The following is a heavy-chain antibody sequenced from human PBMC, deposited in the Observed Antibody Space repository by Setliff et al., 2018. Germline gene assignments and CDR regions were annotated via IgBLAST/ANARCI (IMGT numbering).Heavy chain of an antibody. CDR3: ARGKTFFGAFIRAFDI. Sequence: SQTLSLTCSVPGGSIDSHYWSWIRQPPGKGLEWIGSIYYSGNTNYNPSLKSRVTISIDTSKNQFSLKLSSVTAADTAVYHCARGKTFFGAFIRAFDIWGQGRMVTVSS. D-gene: IGHD3-3*01. CDR2: IYYSGNT. CDR1: GGSIDSHY. J-gene: IGHJ3*02. V-gene: IGHV4-59*11.